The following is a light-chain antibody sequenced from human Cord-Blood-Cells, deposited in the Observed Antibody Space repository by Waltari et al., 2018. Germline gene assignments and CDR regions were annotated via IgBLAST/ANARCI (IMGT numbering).Light chain of an antibody. Sequence: QSALTQPRSVSGSPGQSVTIPCTGTSSDVGGYTYVSWSQQHPGKAPKLMIYDVSKRPSGVPDRFSGSKSGNTASLTISGLQAEDEADYYCCSYAGSYTWVFGGGTKLTVL. V-gene: IGLV2-11*01. J-gene: IGLJ3*02. CDR3: CSYAGSYTWV. CDR2: DVS. CDR1: SSDVGGYTY.